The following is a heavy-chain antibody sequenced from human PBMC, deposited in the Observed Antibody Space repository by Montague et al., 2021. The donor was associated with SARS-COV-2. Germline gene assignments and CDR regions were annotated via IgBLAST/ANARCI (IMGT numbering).Heavy chain of an antibody. D-gene: IGHD3-10*01. V-gene: IGHV4-34*01. CDR3: ARGTEYGSGIYSHYYYDH. CDR1: GGSFSGYY. CDR2: INQSGST. Sequence: SETPSLTCAVYGGSFSGYYWSWIRQPPGKGLEWIGEINQSGSTNYNPSLRSRVTISVDTSKNQFSLKLSSVTAADTAVYYCARGTEYGSGIYSHYYYDHWGKGTLVTVSS. J-gene: IGHJ4*02.